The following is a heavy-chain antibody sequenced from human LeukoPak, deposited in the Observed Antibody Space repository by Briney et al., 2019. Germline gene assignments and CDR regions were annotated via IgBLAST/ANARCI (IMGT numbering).Heavy chain of an antibody. CDR3: ASLLVRGYYFDY. CDR2: ISSSSSYI. D-gene: IGHD3-10*01. V-gene: IGHV3-21*01. CDR1: GFTFSSYS. J-gene: IGHJ4*02. Sequence: PGGSLRLSCAASGFTFSSYSMNWVRQAPGKGLEWVSSISSSSSYIYYADSVKGRFTISRDNAKNSLYLQMNSLRAEDTAVYYCASLLVRGYYFDYWGQGTPVTVSS.